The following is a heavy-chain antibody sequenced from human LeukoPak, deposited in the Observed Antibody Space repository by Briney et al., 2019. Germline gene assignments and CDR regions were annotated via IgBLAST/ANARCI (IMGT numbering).Heavy chain of an antibody. Sequence: PSETLSLTCAVYGGPFSGYYWSWIRQPPGKGLEWIGEINHSGSTNYNPSLKSRVTISVDTSKNQFSLKLSSVTAADTAVYYCARGGRVKVDYWGQGTLVTVSS. D-gene: IGHD3-10*01. CDR1: GGPFSGYY. CDR3: ARGGRVKVDY. CDR2: INHSGST. J-gene: IGHJ4*02. V-gene: IGHV4-34*01.